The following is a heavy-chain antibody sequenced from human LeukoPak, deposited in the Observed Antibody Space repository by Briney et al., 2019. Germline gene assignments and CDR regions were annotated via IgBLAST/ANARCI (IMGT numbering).Heavy chain of an antibody. CDR2: ISGSGGST. J-gene: IGHJ4*02. Sequence: PGGSLRLSCEGSAFIFSGHWMNWVRQAPGKGLEWVSAISGSGGSTYYADSVKGRFTISRDNSKNTLYLQMNSLRAEDTAVYYCAKPTIVVVAATPFDYWGQGTLVTVSS. CDR3: AKPTIVVVAATPFDY. CDR1: AFIFSGHW. V-gene: IGHV3-23*01. D-gene: IGHD2-15*01.